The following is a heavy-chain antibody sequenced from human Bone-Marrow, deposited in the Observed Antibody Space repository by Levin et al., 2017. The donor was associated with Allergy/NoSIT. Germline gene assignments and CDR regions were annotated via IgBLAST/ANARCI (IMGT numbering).Heavy chain of an antibody. V-gene: IGHV3-49*03. Sequence: PGGSLRLSCRASGFSFGDYAVSWFRQAPGKGLEWVGFIRSNANGGTTDYGASVKGRFTISRDDSRSIAYLQMNSLKTEDTAVYYCTRPTLTTRFLAYWGQGTLVTVSS. J-gene: IGHJ4*02. CDR1: GFSFGDYA. CDR3: TRPTLTTRFLAY. CDR2: IRSNANGGTT. D-gene: IGHD4-17*01.